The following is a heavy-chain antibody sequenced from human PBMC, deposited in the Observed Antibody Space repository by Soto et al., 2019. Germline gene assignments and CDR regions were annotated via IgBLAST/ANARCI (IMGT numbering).Heavy chain of an antibody. CDR1: GFTFSSYG. J-gene: IGHJ4*02. D-gene: IGHD3-3*01. CDR2: IWYDGSNK. CDR3: AREEWEPRFLEWLNYFDY. V-gene: IGHV3-33*01. Sequence: GGSLRLSCAASGFTFSSYGMHWVRQAPGKGLEWVAVIWYDGSNKYYADSVKGRFTISRDNSKNTLYLQMNSLRAEDTAVYYCAREEWEPRFLEWLNYFDYWGQGTLVNVSS.